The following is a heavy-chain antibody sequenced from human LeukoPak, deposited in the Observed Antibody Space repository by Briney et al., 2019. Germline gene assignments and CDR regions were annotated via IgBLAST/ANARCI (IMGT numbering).Heavy chain of an antibody. CDR1: GVSFSGYY. D-gene: IGHD2-2*01. J-gene: IGHJ5*02. CDR3: AGGLGRIGPAGYRASRTNWFDP. CDR2: INHSGST. V-gene: IGHV4-34*01. Sequence: SETLSLTCAVYGVSFSGYYWSWIRQPPGKGLEWIGEINHSGSTNYNPSLKSRVTISVDTSKNQFSLKLSSVPAADTAVYYCAGGLGRIGPAGYRASRTNWFDPWGQGTLVTVSS.